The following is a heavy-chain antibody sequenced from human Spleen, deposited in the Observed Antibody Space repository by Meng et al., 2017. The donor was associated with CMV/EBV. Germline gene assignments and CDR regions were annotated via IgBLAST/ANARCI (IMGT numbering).Heavy chain of an antibody. V-gene: IGHV3-74*01. Sequence: GGSLRLSCAASGFTFSSYWMHWVRQAPGKGLVWVSHINTDGSNTNYADSVKGRSTISRDNSKNTLFLQMNSLRAEDTALYYCAKDDVYYYDSSDFYDSWGQGTLVTVSS. D-gene: IGHD3-22*01. CDR3: AKDDVYYYDSSDFYDS. J-gene: IGHJ4*02. CDR2: INTDGSNT. CDR1: GFTFSSYW.